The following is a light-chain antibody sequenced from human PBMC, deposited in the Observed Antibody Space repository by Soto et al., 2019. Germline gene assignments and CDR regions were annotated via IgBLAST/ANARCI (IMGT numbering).Light chain of an antibody. CDR3: QKYNRAPRT. CDR1: QGISNY. V-gene: IGKV1-27*01. CDR2: AAS. J-gene: IGKJ1*01. Sequence: IQMTQSPSSLSASIGDRVTITCRASQGISNYLAWYQQKPGKAPKVLIYAASSLQSGAPARISGRGSGTDCTLTISSLQPEDVATYYCQKYNRAPRTFGPATEVEIK.